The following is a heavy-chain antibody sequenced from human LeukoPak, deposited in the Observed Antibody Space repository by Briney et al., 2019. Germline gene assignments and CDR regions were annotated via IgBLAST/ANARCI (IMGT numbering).Heavy chain of an antibody. CDR2: ISAYNGNT. CDR3: ARVRTVMVRGVADY. D-gene: IGHD3-10*01. Sequence: ASVKVPCKASGYTFTSYGISWVRQAPGQGLEWMGWISAYNGNTNYAQKLQGRVTMTTDTSTSTAYMELRSLRSDDTAVYYCARVRTVMVRGVADYWGQGTLVTVSS. V-gene: IGHV1-18*01. J-gene: IGHJ4*02. CDR1: GYTFTSYG.